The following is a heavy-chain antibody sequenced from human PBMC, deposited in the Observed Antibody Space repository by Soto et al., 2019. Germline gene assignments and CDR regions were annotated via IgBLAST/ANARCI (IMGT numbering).Heavy chain of an antibody. CDR1: GGSISSGGYY. Sequence: SETLSLTCTVSGGSISSGGYYWSWIRQHPGKGLEWVGYLYYSGSTYYNASGKSRVTISVETAKNQFSLKLSSVTAADTAVYYCARDNSKYGNYYYGTDVWGQGTTVTVSS. CDR2: LYYSGST. CDR3: ARDNSKYGNYYYGTDV. V-gene: IGHV4-31*03. J-gene: IGHJ6*02. D-gene: IGHD4-4*01.